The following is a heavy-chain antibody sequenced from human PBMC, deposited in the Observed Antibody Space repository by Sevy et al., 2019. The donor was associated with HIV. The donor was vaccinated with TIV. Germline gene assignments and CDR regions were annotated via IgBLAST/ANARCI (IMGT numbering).Heavy chain of an antibody. D-gene: IGHD6-6*01. J-gene: IGHJ4*02. Sequence: GGCLRLSCAASGFTFSSYAMHWVRQAPGKGLEWVAVISYDGSNKYYADSVKGRFTISRDNSKNTLYLQMNSLRAEDTAVYYCAREMFIAARFLFDYWGQGTLVTVSS. CDR1: GFTFSSYA. CDR2: ISYDGSNK. CDR3: AREMFIAARFLFDY. V-gene: IGHV3-30-3*01.